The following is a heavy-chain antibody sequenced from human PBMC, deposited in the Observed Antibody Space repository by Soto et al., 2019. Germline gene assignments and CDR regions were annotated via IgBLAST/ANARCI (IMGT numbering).Heavy chain of an antibody. CDR1: GGSFSGYY. CDR3: ARALPVSRYCISIDCPRSGMDV. J-gene: IGHJ6*02. D-gene: IGHD2-2*01. V-gene: IGHV4-34*01. CDR2: INHSGST. Sequence: TLSLTCAVYGGSFSGYYCSWVRQPPGKGLEWIAEINHSGSTNYNPSLKSRVTISVDTSKNYFSLKLSFVTAADTAVYYCARALPVSRYCISIDCPRSGMDVWGQGTTVTVSS.